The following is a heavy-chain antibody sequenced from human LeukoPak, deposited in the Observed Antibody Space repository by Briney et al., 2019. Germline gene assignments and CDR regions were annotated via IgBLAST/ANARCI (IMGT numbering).Heavy chain of an antibody. CDR3: ARDNTPRGYYDSSGAGGY. CDR2: ISAYNGNT. CDR1: GYTFTSYG. D-gene: IGHD3-22*01. V-gene: IGHV1-18*01. J-gene: IGHJ4*02. Sequence: GASVKVSCKASGYTFTSYGISWVRQAPGQGLEWMGWISAYNGNTNYAQKLQGRVTMTTDTSTSTACMELRSLRSDDTAVYYCARDNTPRGYYDSSGAGGYWGQGTLVTVSS.